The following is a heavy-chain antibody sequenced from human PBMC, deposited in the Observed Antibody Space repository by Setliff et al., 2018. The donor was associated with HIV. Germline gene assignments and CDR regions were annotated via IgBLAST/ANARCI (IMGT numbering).Heavy chain of an antibody. D-gene: IGHD6-13*01. V-gene: IGHV4-61*08. CDR2: IYTSGST. J-gene: IGHJ4*02. CDR1: GGSISSGGYY. CDR3: ARGRGSSSSWPIDY. Sequence: SETLSLTCTVSGGSISSGGYYWSWIRHHPGKGLEWIGYIYTSGSTNYNPSLKSRVTISLDTSKNQFSLKLSSVTAADTAVYFCARGRGSSSSWPIDYWGQGTLVTVSS.